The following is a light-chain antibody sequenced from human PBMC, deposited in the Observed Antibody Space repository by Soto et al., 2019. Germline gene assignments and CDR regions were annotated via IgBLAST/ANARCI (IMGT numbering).Light chain of an antibody. V-gene: IGKV3-20*01. CDR2: GAS. J-gene: IGKJ4*01. CDR3: QQYGNSVT. Sequence: EIVLTQSPGTVSLSPGERATLSCRASQSVYNNYIAWYQQSPGQAPRVLIYGASTRATGTPDRFSGSGSGTDFTFTIIRLEPEDSAVYYCQQYGNSVTFGGGIKVEMK. CDR1: QSVYNNY.